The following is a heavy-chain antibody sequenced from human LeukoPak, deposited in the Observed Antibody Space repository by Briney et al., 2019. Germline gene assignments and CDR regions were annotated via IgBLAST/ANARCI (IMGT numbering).Heavy chain of an antibody. D-gene: IGHD6-13*01. J-gene: IGHJ4*02. CDR1: GGSISSYY. V-gene: IGHV4-59*08. Sequence: PSETLSLTCTLSGGSISSYYWSWIRQPPGKGLEWIGYIYYSGSTNYNPSLKSRVTISVDTSKNQFSLKLSSVTAADTAVYYCASSYIAAAGYFDYWGQGTLVTVSS. CDR3: ASSYIAAAGYFDY. CDR2: IYYSGST.